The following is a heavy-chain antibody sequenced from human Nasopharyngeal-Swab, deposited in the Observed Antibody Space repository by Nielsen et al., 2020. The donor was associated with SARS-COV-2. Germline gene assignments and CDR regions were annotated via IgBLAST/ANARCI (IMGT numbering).Heavy chain of an antibody. V-gene: IGHV3-74*01. D-gene: IGHD4-17*01. CDR2: INDDGSST. CDR3: TRNLRYFDWFDY. Sequence: GGSLRLSCAASGYTFSNYWMHWVRQVPGKGLVWVSQINDDGSSTNYADSVEGRFTISRDNTKNTLYLQMHSLRAEDTAVYFCTRNLRYFDWFDYWGQGTLVTVSS. CDR1: GYTFSNYW. J-gene: IGHJ5*01.